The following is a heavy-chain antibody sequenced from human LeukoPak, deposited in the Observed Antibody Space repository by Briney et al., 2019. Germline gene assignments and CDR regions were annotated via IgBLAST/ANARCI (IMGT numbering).Heavy chain of an antibody. V-gene: IGHV1-69*04. CDR1: GGTFSSYA. Sequence: GASVKVSCKASGGTFSSYAISWVRQAPGQGLEWMGRIIPILGIANYAQKFQGRVTITADKSTSTAYMELSSLRSEDTAVYYCARVRGRYEDGYNYHPDYWGQGTLVTVSS. D-gene: IGHD5-24*01. CDR2: IIPILGIA. J-gene: IGHJ4*02. CDR3: ARVRGRYEDGYNYHPDY.